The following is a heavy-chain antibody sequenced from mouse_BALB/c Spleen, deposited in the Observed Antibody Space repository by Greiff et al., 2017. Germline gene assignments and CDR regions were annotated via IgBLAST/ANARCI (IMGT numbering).Heavy chain of an antibody. CDR2: IDPANGNT. CDR1: GFNFKDTY. D-gene: IGHD1-1*01. CDR3: ASLYYYGSSYFDY. V-gene: IGHV14-3*02. J-gene: IGHJ2*01. Sequence: VQLKQSGAELVKPGASVKMSCTASGFNFKDTYMHWVKQRHEQGLEWIGRIDPANGNTKYDPKFQGKATITADTSSNTAYLQLSSLTSEDTAVYYGASLYYYGSSYFDYWGQGTTLTVSS.